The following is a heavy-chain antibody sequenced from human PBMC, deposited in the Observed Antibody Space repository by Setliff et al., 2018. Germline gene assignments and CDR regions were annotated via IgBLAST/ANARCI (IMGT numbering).Heavy chain of an antibody. CDR2: TYPGDSHNI. J-gene: IGHJ3*01. CDR3: ARPSAGYSRPFDV. CDR1: GYSFSISW. D-gene: IGHD2-15*01. Sequence: ESLKISCKDSGYSFSISWIGWVRQMPGKGLDWMGITYPGDSHNIRYSPSFQGQVTISADKSISTAYLQWSSLKASDTAIYYCARPSAGYSRPFDVWGQGTMVTVSS. V-gene: IGHV5-51*01.